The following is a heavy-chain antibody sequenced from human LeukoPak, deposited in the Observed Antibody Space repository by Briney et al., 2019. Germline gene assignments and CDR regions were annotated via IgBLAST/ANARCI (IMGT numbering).Heavy chain of an antibody. CDR1: GFTFSSYA. D-gene: IGHD3-10*01. CDR2: ISYDGSNK. CDR3: ARDIPGDY. J-gene: IGHJ4*02. V-gene: IGHV3-30-3*01. Sequence: GRSLRLSCAASGFTFSSYAMHWVRQAPGKGLEWVAVISYDGSNKYYADPVKGRFTISRDNSKNTLYLQMNSLRAEDTAVYYCARDIPGDYWGQGTLVTVSS.